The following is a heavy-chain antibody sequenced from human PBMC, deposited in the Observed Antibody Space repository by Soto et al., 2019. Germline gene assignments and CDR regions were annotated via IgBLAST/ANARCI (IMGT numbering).Heavy chain of an antibody. CDR3: AKDVVDRYISS. CDR2: ITFNGGST. J-gene: IGHJ5*01. Sequence: GGSLRLSCAASGFTFSDSAMTWVRQTPGKGLEYVSSITFNGGSTYYADSVKGRFTISRDNSKNTLYLQMNSLRAEDTALYYCAKDVVDRYISSWGQGTLVTVS. CDR1: GFTFSDSA. V-gene: IGHV3-23*01. D-gene: IGHD3-9*01.